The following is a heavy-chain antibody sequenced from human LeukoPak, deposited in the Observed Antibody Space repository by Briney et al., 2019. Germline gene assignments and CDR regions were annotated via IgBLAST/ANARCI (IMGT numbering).Heavy chain of an antibody. CDR3: TKGGHTDN. V-gene: IGHV3-49*03. Sequence: GGSLRLSCTASGFNFGDLTMSWFRQAPGMGLEWVGFLKDKGRGGTAEYAASVRGRFTISRDDSKSIAYLQMNSLQTEDTAVYHCTKGGHTDNWGQGTLVTVSS. CDR2: LKDKGRGGTA. J-gene: IGHJ4*02. CDR1: GFNFGDLT.